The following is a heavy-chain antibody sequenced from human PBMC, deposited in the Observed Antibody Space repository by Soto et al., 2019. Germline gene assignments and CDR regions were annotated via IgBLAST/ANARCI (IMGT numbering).Heavy chain of an antibody. Sequence: PSETLSLTCTVSGGSINSTIYYWSWVRQHPGKGLEWIGYIYYSGSTYLNPSLRSRVSISIDTSKNHFSLRLSSVTAADTAVYYCASNYCGGGSCYSGYYYNGMDVWGQGTTVTVSS. CDR1: GGSINSTIYY. D-gene: IGHD2-15*01. V-gene: IGHV4-31*03. CDR3: ASNYCGGGSCYSGYYYNGMDV. J-gene: IGHJ6*02. CDR2: IYYSGST.